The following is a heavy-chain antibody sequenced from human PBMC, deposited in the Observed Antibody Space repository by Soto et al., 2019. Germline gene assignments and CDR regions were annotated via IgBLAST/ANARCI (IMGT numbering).Heavy chain of an antibody. J-gene: IGHJ6*02. CDR3: ARGGAVRDYYGMDV. CDR1: GFTFSSCW. CDR2: ISSDGSST. Sequence: GGSLRLSCAASGFTFSSCWMHWVRQAPGKGLVWVSRISSDGSSTNYADSVKGRFTISRDNAKNTLYLQMYNLRAEDTAVYYCARGGAVRDYYGMDVWGQGTTVTV. V-gene: IGHV3-74*01. D-gene: IGHD6-19*01.